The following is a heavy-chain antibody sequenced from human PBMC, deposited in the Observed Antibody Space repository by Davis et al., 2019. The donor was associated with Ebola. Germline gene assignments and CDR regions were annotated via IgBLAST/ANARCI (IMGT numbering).Heavy chain of an antibody. CDR1: GGTFSSYA. D-gene: IGHD5-18*01. CDR2: IDPSDSYT. CDR3: ARVDTAMVIRLGY. V-gene: IGHV5-10-1*01. Sequence: KVSCKASGGTFSSYAISWVRQMPGKGLEWMGRIDPSDSYTNYSPSFQGHVTISADKSISTAYLQWSSLKASDTAIYYCARVDTAMVIRLGYWGQGTLVTVSS. J-gene: IGHJ4*02.